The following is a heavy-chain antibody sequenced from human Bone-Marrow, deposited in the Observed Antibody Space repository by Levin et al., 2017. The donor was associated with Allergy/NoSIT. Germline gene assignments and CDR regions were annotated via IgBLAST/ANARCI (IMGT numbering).Heavy chain of an antibody. D-gene: IGHD6-13*01. Sequence: GASVKDSCKASGYTFTSYYMHWVRQAPGQGLEWMGIINPSGGSTTYAQKFQGRVTMTRDTSTSTVYMDLSSLRSEDTAVYYCARDRIAVAATGGDYWGQGTLVTVSS. CDR1: GYTFTSYY. J-gene: IGHJ4*02. CDR2: INPSGGST. CDR3: ARDRIAVAATGGDY. V-gene: IGHV1-46*01.